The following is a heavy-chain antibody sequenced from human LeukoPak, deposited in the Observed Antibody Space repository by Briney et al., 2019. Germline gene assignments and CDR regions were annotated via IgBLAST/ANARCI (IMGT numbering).Heavy chain of an antibody. Sequence: SETLSLTCAVYGGSFSGCYWSWIRQPPGKGLEWIGEINHSGSTNYNPSLKSRVTISVDTSKNQFSLKLSSVTAADTAVYYCAAHPYDILTGYPRIWGQGTLVTVSS. CDR2: INHSGST. V-gene: IGHV4-34*01. CDR3: AAHPYDILTGYPRI. J-gene: IGHJ4*02. CDR1: GGSFSGCY. D-gene: IGHD3-9*01.